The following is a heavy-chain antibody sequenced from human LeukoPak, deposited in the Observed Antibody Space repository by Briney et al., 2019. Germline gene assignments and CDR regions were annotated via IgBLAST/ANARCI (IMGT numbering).Heavy chain of an antibody. CDR1: GGTFSSYA. CDR3: ASDATYIAAAGNGWFDP. D-gene: IGHD6-13*01. V-gene: IGHV1-69*05. CDR2: IIPIFGTA. J-gene: IGHJ5*02. Sequence: SVKASCKASGGTFSSYAISWVRQAPGQGLEWMGRIIPIFGTANYAQKFQGRVTITTGESTSTAYMELSSLRSEDTAVYYCASDATYIAAAGNGWFDPWGQGTLVTVSS.